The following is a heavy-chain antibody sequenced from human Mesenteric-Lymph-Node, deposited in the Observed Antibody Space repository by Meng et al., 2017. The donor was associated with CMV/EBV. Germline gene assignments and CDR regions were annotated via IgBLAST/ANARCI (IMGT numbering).Heavy chain of an antibody. J-gene: IGHJ4*02. CDR3: ARDVGGYMVDY. V-gene: IGHV4-30-4*08. CDR1: GGSIRSGDYY. Sequence: SETLSLTCTVSGGSIRSGDYYWSWIRKPSGKGLEWIGYTYYSGSAYYNPSLKSRVTISLDTSKNQFSLNLSSVTAADTAVYYCARDVGGYMVDYWGQGTLVTVSS. CDR2: TYYSGSA. D-gene: IGHD3-10*02.